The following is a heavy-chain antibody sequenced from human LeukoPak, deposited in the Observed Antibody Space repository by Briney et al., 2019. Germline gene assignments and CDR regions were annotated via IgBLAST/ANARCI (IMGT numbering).Heavy chain of an antibody. CDR3: ARDVGITVGATDY. V-gene: IGHV3-23*01. CDR1: GFTFSSYP. Sequence: PGGSLRLSCAASGFTFSSYPMTWVRQAPGKGLDWVSTIGDSGGNTFYADSVKGRFTISRDNFKNTLFLQMSSLRAEDTAVYYCARDVGITVGATDYWGQGALVTVSS. CDR2: IGDSGGNT. J-gene: IGHJ4*02. D-gene: IGHD1-26*01.